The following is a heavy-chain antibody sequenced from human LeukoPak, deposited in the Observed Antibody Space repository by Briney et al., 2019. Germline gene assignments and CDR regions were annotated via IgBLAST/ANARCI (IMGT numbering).Heavy chain of an antibody. Sequence: NPSETLSLTCTVSGGSISSYYWSWIRQPPGKGLEWIGYIYYSGSTNYNPSLKSRVTISVDTSKNQFSLKLSSVTAADTAVYYCARYKVAMTTVTTRWFVPWGQGTLVTVSS. J-gene: IGHJ5*02. CDR3: ARYKVAMTTVTTRWFVP. V-gene: IGHV4-59*01. CDR2: IYYSGST. CDR1: GGSISSYY. D-gene: IGHD4-11*01.